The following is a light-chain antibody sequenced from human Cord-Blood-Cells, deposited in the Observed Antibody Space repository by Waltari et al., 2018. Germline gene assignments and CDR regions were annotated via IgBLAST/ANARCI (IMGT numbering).Light chain of an antibody. CDR1: QSVSSN. Sequence: EIVMTQFPATLSVSTGERANLSCRASQSVSSNLAWYQQKPDQARRLLIYGASTRATVIPARFSGSGSGTEFALTISSLQSEDFAVYYCQQYNNWPMYTFGQGTNLEIK. CDR3: QQYNNWPMYT. CDR2: GAS. V-gene: IGKV3-15*01. J-gene: IGKJ2*01.